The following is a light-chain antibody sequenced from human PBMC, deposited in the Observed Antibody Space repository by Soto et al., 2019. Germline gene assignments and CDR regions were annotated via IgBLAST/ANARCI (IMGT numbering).Light chain of an antibody. CDR1: QSVTSNY. J-gene: IGKJ5*01. CDR2: GAS. Sequence: ETVLTQSPGTLSLSPGERATLSCRASQSVTSNYLGWYQQKPGQAPRLLIYGASSRATGIPDRFSGSGSGTDFTLTISRLEREDFAAYYCQQYGTSPITFGQGTRLEIK. CDR3: QQYGTSPIT. V-gene: IGKV3-20*01.